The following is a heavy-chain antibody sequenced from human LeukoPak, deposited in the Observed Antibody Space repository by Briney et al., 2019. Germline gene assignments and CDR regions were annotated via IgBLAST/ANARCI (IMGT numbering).Heavy chain of an antibody. J-gene: IGHJ4*02. Sequence: QPGGSLRLSCAASGFTFSSYAMSWVRQAPGKGLEWVSAISGSGGSTYYADSVKGRFTISRDNSKNTLYLQMNSLRAEDTAVYYCARPYYYDSSGYPSDYWGQGTLVTVSS. CDR1: GFTFSSYA. D-gene: IGHD3-22*01. CDR2: ISGSGGST. CDR3: ARPYYYDSSGYPSDY. V-gene: IGHV3-23*01.